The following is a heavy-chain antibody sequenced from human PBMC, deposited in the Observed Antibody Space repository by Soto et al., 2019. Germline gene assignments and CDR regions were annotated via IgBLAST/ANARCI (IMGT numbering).Heavy chain of an antibody. CDR3: ARDGQSLCYDFCCTVKNAFYI. CDR2: ISYDGSNK. D-gene: IGHD3-3*01. CDR1: GFTFISYA. V-gene: IGHV3-30-3*01. Sequence: QVQLVESGGGVVQPGRSLRLSCAASGFTFISYAMHWVRQAPGKGLEWVAVISYDGSNKYDADSVKGRFTISRDNSKNTLYLQLNSLRAEDTAVYYCARDGQSLCYDFCCTVKNAFYIWGQGTMVTVSS. J-gene: IGHJ3*02.